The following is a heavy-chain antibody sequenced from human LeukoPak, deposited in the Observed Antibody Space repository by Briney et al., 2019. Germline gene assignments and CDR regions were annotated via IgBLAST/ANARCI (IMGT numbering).Heavy chain of an antibody. D-gene: IGHD6-13*01. CDR1: GFTFSNAW. J-gene: IGHJ4*02. CDR2: IKSKTDGGTT. CDR3: SPQQLVFDS. V-gene: IGHV3-15*01. Sequence: GGSLRLSCAATGFTFSNAWMNWARQAPGKGPEWVGRIKSKTDGGTTDYAAPVKGRFTISRDDSKNTLYLQMNSLKIEDTAVYYCSPQQLVFDSWGQGTLVTVSS.